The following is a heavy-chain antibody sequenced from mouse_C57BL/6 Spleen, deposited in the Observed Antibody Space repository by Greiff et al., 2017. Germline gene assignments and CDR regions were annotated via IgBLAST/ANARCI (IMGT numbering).Heavy chain of an antibody. V-gene: IGHV5-16*01. CDR2: ITYDGSST. J-gene: IGHJ4*01. CDR1: GFTFSDYY. D-gene: IGHD2-1*01. CDR3: ARDYYGNGAMDY. Sequence: DVHLVESEGGLVQPGSSMKLSCTASGFTFSDYYMAWVRQVPEKGLEWVANITYDGSSTYYLDSLKSRFIISRDNAKNILYLQMSSLKSEDTATYYCARDYYGNGAMDYWGQGTSVTVSS.